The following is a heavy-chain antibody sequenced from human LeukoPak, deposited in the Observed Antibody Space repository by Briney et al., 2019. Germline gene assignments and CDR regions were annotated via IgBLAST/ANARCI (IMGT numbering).Heavy chain of an antibody. J-gene: IGHJ4*02. CDR2: IHVSGTT. D-gene: IGHD1-1*01. CDR1: GFSISSGYY. V-gene: IGHV4-38-2*02. CDR3: AREAERRIVN. Sequence: SETLSLTCVVSGFSISSGYYWGWIRQPPGKGLEWIANIHVSGTTFYNSSLNSRVAISIDTFKNQFSLKLSSVTAADTAVYFCAREAERRIVNWGRGTLVTVSS.